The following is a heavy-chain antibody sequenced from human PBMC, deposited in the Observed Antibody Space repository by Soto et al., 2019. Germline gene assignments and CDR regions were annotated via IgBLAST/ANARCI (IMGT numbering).Heavy chain of an antibody. CDR3: ARTNSSGFYFDY. CDR1: GFTFSSYS. D-gene: IGHD6-19*01. CDR2: ISSSSSYI. J-gene: IGHJ4*02. V-gene: IGHV3-21*01. Sequence: GGSLRLSCAASGFTFSSYSMNWVRQAPGKGLEWVSSISSSSSYIYYADSVKGRFTISRDNSKNTLYLQMNSLRAEDTAVYYCARTNSSGFYFDYWGQGTLVNVSS.